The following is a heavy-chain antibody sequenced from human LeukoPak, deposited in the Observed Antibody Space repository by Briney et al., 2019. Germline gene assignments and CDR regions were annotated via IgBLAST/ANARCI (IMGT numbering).Heavy chain of an antibody. V-gene: IGHV3-30*18. D-gene: IGHD2-21*01. J-gene: IGHJ4*02. CDR3: AKDRGEYYFDY. Sequence: PGRSLRPSCAASGFTFSSYGMHWVRQAPGKGLEWVAVISYDGSNKYYADSVKGRFTISRDNSKNTLYLQMNSLRAEDTAVYYCAKDRGEYYFDYWGQGTLVTVSS. CDR1: GFTFSSYG. CDR2: ISYDGSNK.